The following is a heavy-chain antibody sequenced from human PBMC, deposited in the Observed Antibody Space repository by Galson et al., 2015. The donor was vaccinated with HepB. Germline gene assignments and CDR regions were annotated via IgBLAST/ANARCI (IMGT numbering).Heavy chain of an antibody. Sequence: LSLTCTVSGGSISSSSYYWGWIRQPPGKGLEWIGSIYYSGSTYYNPSLKSRVTISVDTSKNQFSLKLSSVTAADTAVYYCARTHYGDYDGRGWRPEAYYFHYWGQGTLVTVSS. CDR3: ARTHYGDYDGRGWRPEAYYFHY. D-gene: IGHD4-17*01. V-gene: IGHV4-39*01. J-gene: IGHJ4*02. CDR1: GGSISSSSYY. CDR2: IYYSGST.